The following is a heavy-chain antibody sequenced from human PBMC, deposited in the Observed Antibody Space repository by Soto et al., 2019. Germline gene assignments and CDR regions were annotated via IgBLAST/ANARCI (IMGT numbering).Heavy chain of an antibody. J-gene: IGHJ4*02. CDR3: ARLTGSRLEHFDY. D-gene: IGHD1-1*01. CDR2: ITGSGDAT. Sequence: EVPLLESGGALVQPGGSLRLSCAASGFTFGSYKMSWVRQAPGKGLDWVSAITGSGDATSYTDSVKGRFTISRDNFKNTLYLQMNNLRAEDTAVYYCARLTGSRLEHFDYWGQGTLVTVSS. V-gene: IGHV3-23*01. CDR1: GFTFGSYK.